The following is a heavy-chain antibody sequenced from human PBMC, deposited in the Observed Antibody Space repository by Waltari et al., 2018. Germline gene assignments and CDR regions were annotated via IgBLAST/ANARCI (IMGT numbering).Heavy chain of an antibody. CDR2: SNPSGST. CDR3: ASRQRGIYYFDS. J-gene: IGHJ4*02. V-gene: IGHV4-34*01. CDR1: GGSFSDYH. D-gene: IGHD3-3*02. Sequence: QLQLEQWGTGLLKPSETLSLTCAVPGGSFSDYHWTWIRQSPNKGLEWIGESNPSGSTKYHPSLRSRVTISVDTSKNQFSLRLSSVTAADTAVYYCASRQRGIYYFDSWGRGMLVTVSS.